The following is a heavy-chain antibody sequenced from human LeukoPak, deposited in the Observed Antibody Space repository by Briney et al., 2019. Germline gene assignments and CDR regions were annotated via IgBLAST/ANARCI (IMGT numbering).Heavy chain of an antibody. CDR3: ARGPTVTFNYHYGMDV. CDR1: GFTFSDHY. D-gene: IGHD4-17*01. J-gene: IGHJ6*02. V-gene: IGHV3-72*01. Sequence: GGFLRLSRATSGFTFSDHYMDWVRQAPGKGLEWVARTRTKAKDYTTEYAASVKGRFTVSRDESMHSLYLQMNSLKTEDTAVYHCARGPTVTFNYHYGMDVWGQGTTVTVSS. CDR2: TRTKAKDYTT.